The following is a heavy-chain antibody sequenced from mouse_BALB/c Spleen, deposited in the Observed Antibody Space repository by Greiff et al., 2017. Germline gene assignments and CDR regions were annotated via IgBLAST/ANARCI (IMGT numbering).Heavy chain of an antibody. J-gene: IGHJ2*01. Sequence: QVQLQQPGAELVRPGASVKLSCKASGYTFTSYWINWVKQRPGQGLEWIGNIYPSDSYTNYNQKFKDKATLTVDKSSSTAYMQLSSPTSEDSAVYYCTRVPRYWGQGTTLTVSS. CDR1: GYTFTSYW. V-gene: IGHV1-69*02. CDR3: TRVPRY. CDR2: IYPSDSYT.